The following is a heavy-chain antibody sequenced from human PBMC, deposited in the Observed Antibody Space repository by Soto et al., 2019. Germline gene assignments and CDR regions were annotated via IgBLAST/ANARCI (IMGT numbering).Heavy chain of an antibody. D-gene: IGHD1-26*01. J-gene: IGHJ4*02. Sequence: QVQLVQSGAEEKKPGASVKVSCKASGYTFTSYAMHWVRQAPGQRLEWMGWINAGNGNTKYSQKFQGRVTITRDTXXSTAYMELSSLRSEDTAVYYCARGRYSGSYYGGDYWGQGTLVTVSS. CDR2: INAGNGNT. CDR1: GYTFTSYA. V-gene: IGHV1-3*05. CDR3: ARGRYSGSYYGGDY.